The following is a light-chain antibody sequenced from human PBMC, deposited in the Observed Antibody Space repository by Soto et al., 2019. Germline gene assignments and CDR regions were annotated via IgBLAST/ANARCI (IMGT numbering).Light chain of an antibody. CDR3: LQHDTYPYT. CDR1: QYIRSY. Sequence: IQVTNAPSSLSQSVGNTASVTCRAQQYIRSYLDWYQHRPGQAPQRLISVASNRESGVPPRFSGSGSGTEFILTISSLEPEDSAAYYCLQHDTYPYTFGQGT. J-gene: IGKJ2*01. V-gene: IGKV1-17*01. CDR2: VAS.